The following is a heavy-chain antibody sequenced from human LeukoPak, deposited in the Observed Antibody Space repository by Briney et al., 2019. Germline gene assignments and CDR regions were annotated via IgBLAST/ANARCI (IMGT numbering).Heavy chain of an antibody. CDR3: ASQTYDSSGYYSL. Sequence: GGSLRLSCAASGFTFSSYAMHWVRQAPGQRLEWMGWINADNGNTKYSQKFQGRVTITRDTSASTAYMELSSLRSEDTAVYYCASQTYDSSGYYSLWGQGTLVTVSS. CDR2: INADNGNT. D-gene: IGHD3-22*01. CDR1: GFTFSSYA. V-gene: IGHV1-3*01. J-gene: IGHJ4*02.